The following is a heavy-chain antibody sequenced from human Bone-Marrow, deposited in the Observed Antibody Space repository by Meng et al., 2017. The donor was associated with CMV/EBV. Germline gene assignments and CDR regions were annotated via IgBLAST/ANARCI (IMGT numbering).Heavy chain of an antibody. CDR1: GGSMCSTTYH. J-gene: IGHJ4*02. V-gene: IGHV4-39*01. D-gene: IGHD6-6*01. CDR3: VLYSSSSAAF. CDR2: IYYTGIT. Sequence: TSTVSGGSMCSTTYHVGWLRQPKGKELKWIGTIYYTGITSYNPSLRSRLTISVDTSKTQFSLTLTSVTAADTALYYCVLYSSSSAAFWGQGALVTVSS.